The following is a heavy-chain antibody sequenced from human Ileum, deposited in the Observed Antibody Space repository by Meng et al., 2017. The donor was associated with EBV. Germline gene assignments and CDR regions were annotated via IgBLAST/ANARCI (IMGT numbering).Heavy chain of an antibody. Sequence: QVHLQESGPGLVKPSQXLSLTCTVSGDTLFNGGHYWTWLRQPPGKGLEWIGYIFYTGSTYYNPSLKSRVTISLDLSKNQFSLDLTSVTAADTAVYYCARDSNGDYGWVDPWGQGTLGTVSS. J-gene: IGHJ5*02. CDR1: GDTLFNGGHY. CDR2: IFYTGST. CDR3: ARDSNGDYGWVDP. D-gene: IGHD4-17*01. V-gene: IGHV4-30-4*01.